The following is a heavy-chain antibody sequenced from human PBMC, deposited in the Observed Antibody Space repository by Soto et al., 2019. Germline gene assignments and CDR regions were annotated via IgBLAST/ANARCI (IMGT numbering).Heavy chain of an antibody. J-gene: IGHJ6*02. CDR3: ARVIAADPRYYYYGMDV. CDR1: GFTFSSYG. D-gene: IGHD6-13*01. CDR2: IWYDGSNK. Sequence: GGALRLSCAASGFTFSSYGMHWVRQAPGKGLGWVAVIWYDGSNKYYADSVKGRFTISRDNSKNTLYLQMNSLRAEDTAVYYCARVIAADPRYYYYGMDVWGQGTTVTVSS. V-gene: IGHV3-33*01.